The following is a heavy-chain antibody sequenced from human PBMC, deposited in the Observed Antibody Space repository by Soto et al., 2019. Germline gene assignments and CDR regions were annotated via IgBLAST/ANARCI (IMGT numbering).Heavy chain of an antibody. Sequence: SETLSLTCAVSGGSISSSNWWSWVRQPPGKGLEWIGEIYHSGSTNYNPSLKSRVTISVDKSKNQFSLKLSSVTAADTAVYYCARVQTVYYYYYGMDVWGQGTTVTVSS. CDR1: GGSISSSNW. J-gene: IGHJ6*02. CDR2: IYHSGST. V-gene: IGHV4-4*02. D-gene: IGHD4-4*01. CDR3: ARVQTVYYYYYGMDV.